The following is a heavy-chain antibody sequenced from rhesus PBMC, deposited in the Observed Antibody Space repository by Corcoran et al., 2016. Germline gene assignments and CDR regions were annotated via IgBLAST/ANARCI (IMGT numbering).Heavy chain of an antibody. Sequence: QVQLQESGPGLVKPSETLSLTCAVSGGSFSSYWWGWIRQPPGKGLEWIGIIYGSSGSPESNTSLKNRATMSRDTAKNQFSRKRSSVTAADTAVYYCARDGDSGSWKRGYYVDYWGQGVLVTVSS. V-gene: IGHV4-160*01. CDR1: GGSFSSYW. CDR2: IYGSSGSP. D-gene: IGHD6-25*01. J-gene: IGHJ4*01. CDR3: ARDGDSGSWKRGYYVDY.